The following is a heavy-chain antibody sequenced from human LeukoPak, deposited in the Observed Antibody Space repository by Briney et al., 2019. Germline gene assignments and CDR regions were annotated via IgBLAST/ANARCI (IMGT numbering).Heavy chain of an antibody. CDR3: ARDAPVDAFDI. J-gene: IGHJ3*02. Sequence: GGSLRLSCTASGFNFSYYAMHWVRQAPGKGLAWVALIWFDGSNEYYEDSVKGRFTISRDNAKNSLYLQMNSLRAEDTAVYYCARDAPVDAFDIWGQGTMVTVSS. CDR2: IWFDGSNE. V-gene: IGHV3-33*01. CDR1: GFNFSYYA.